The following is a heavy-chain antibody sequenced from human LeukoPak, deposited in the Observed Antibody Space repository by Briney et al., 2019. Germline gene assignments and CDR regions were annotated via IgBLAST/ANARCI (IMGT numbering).Heavy chain of an antibody. D-gene: IGHD5-12*01. J-gene: IGHJ4*02. CDR3: ASLNSGYDPIDY. CDR2: IYYSGST. CDR1: GGSISSSSYY. V-gene: IGHV4-39*07. Sequence: SETLSLTCTVSGGSISSSSYYWGWIRQPPGKGLEWIGSIYYSGSTYYNPSLKSRVTISVDTSKNQFSLKLSSVTAADTAVYYCASLNSGYDPIDYWGQGTLVTVSS.